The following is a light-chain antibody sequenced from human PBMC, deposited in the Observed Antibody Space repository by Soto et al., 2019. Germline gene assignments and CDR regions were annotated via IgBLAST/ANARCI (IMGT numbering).Light chain of an antibody. J-gene: IGKJ3*01. CDR2: AAS. Sequence: AIRMTQSPSSLSASTGDRVTITCRASQGISSYLAWYQQKPGKAPKILIYAASTLQSGVPSRFSGSGSGTDFTLTISRLQSEDFATYYCQQYYSYPFTFGPGTKVDIK. V-gene: IGKV1-8*01. CDR3: QQYYSYPFT. CDR1: QGISSY.